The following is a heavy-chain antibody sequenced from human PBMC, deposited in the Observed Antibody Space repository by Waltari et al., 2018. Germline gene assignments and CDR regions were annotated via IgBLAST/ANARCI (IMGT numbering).Heavy chain of an antibody. CDR3: AREARGSGYYDDY. V-gene: IGHV1-2*02. CDR1: GYTFTGYY. Sequence: QVQLVQSGAEVKKPGASVKVSCKASGYTFTGYYMHWVRQAPGQGLEWMGRSNPNSGGTNDAQKFQGRGTMTRDTSISTAYMELSRLRSDDTAVYYCAREARGSGYYDDYWGQGTLVTVSS. J-gene: IGHJ4*02. CDR2: SNPNSGGT. D-gene: IGHD3-22*01.